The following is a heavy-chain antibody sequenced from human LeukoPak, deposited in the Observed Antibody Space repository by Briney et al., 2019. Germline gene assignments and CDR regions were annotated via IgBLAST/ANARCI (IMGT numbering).Heavy chain of an antibody. J-gene: IGHJ3*02. D-gene: IGHD3-9*01. Sequence: ASVKVSCKASGYTFTGYYMHWVRQAPGQGLEWMGWINPNSGGTNYAQKVQGRVTMTTDTSTNKAYMELRSLRSDDTAVYYCARDRRYFDWLLSIRDAFDIWGQGTMVTVSS. CDR2: INPNSGGT. CDR1: GYTFTGYY. V-gene: IGHV1-2*02. CDR3: ARDRRYFDWLLSIRDAFDI.